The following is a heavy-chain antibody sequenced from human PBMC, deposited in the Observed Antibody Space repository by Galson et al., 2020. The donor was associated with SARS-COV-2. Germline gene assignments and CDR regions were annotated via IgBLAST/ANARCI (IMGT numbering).Heavy chain of an antibody. Sequence: QLGESLKISCAASGFTFSSYGMHWVRQAPGKGLEWVAVISYDGSNKYYADSVKGRFTISRDNSKNTLYLQMNSLRAEDTAVYYCAKDSATVLWFGEMEDYFDYWGQGTLVTVSS. CDR3: AKDSATVLWFGEMEDYFDY. J-gene: IGHJ4*02. V-gene: IGHV3-30*18. CDR1: GFTFSSYG. CDR2: ISYDGSNK. D-gene: IGHD3-10*01.